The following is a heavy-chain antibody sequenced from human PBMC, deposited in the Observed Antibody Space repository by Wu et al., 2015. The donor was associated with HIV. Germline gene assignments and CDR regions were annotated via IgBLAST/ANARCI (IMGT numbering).Heavy chain of an antibody. D-gene: IGHD3-16*01. CDR3: ARVELGIFQFPLRHAFDI. V-gene: IGHV1-8*01. CDR2: MNPKSGNK. Sequence: QVQLVQSGAEVKKPGASVKVSCRASGYTFTNNDINWVRQAAGHGLEWMGWMNPKSGNKGLAQKFQGRVTMTRNISINTAYMELRSLRSDDTAVYYCARVELGIFQFPLRHAFDIWGQGTMVTVSS. J-gene: IGHJ3*02. CDR1: GYTFTNND.